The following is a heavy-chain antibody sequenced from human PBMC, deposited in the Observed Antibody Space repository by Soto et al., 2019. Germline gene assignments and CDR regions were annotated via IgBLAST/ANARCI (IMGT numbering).Heavy chain of an antibody. Sequence: PGGSLRLSCAASGFTFSSYSMNWVRQAPGKWLEWVSSISISFSYIYYADSVKGRFTISRDNAKNSLYLQMNSLRAEDTAVYYCARDWTYETFDPWGQGTLVTVSS. CDR1: GFTFSSYS. CDR2: ISISFSYI. J-gene: IGHJ5*02. V-gene: IGHV3-21*01. CDR3: ARDWTYETFDP. D-gene: IGHD2-21*01.